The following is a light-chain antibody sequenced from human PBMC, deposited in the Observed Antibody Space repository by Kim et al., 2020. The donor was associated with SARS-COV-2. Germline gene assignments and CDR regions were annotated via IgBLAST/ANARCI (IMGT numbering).Light chain of an antibody. Sequence: VAPGESATLYCTPSLSIRDNLGSYQQEPGHAPGLHIYRVSTRASGVPARFSGSGSETDFTLTISSLQSEDFAIYYCQQYDDWHLTFGGGTKVDIK. J-gene: IGKJ4*01. CDR1: LSIRDN. CDR2: RVS. CDR3: QQYDDWHLT. V-gene: IGKV3-15*01.